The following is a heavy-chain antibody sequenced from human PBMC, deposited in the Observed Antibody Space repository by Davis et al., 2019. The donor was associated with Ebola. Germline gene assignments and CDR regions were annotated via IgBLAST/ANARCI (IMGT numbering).Heavy chain of an antibody. CDR2: TNPNSGNT. J-gene: IGHJ6*02. Sequence: AASVKVSCKASGYTFTSYDINWVRQATGQGLEWMGWTNPNSGNTGYAQKFQGRVTMTRDTSTSTVYMELSSLRSEDTAVYYCARIWGGYYYYYYGMDVWGQGTTVTVSS. V-gene: IGHV1-8*01. CDR1: GYTFTSYD. D-gene: IGHD3-3*01. CDR3: ARIWGGYYYYYYGMDV.